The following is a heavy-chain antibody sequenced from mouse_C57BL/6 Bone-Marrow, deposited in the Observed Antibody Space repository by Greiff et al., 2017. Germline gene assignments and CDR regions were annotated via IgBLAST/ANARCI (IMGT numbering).Heavy chain of an antibody. CDR3: ARSRYGSLDLDV. CDR2: INPNSGST. V-gene: IGHV1-64*01. CDR1: GYTFTSYW. J-gene: IGHJ1*03. D-gene: IGHD1-1*02. Sequence: QVQLQQPGAELVKPGASVKLSCKASGYTFTSYWMHWVKQRPGQGLEWIGMINPNSGSTNYNEKFKSKATLTVDKSSSTAYMQLSSLTSEDSAVYRCARSRYGSLDLDVWGTGTTVTVSS.